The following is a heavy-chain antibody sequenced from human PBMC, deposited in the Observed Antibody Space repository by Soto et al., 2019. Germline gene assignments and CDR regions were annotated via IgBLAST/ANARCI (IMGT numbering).Heavy chain of an antibody. D-gene: IGHD2-15*01. Sequence: QVQLQQWGAGLLKPSETLSLTCAVYGGSFGGYYWSWIRQPPGKGLEWIGEINHSGSTNYNPSLKSRVTISVDTSKNQFSLKLSSVTAADTAVYYCARGLGVVAATAAARGAFDIWGQGTMVTVSS. J-gene: IGHJ3*02. V-gene: IGHV4-34*01. CDR1: GGSFGGYY. CDR2: INHSGST. CDR3: ARGLGVVAATAAARGAFDI.